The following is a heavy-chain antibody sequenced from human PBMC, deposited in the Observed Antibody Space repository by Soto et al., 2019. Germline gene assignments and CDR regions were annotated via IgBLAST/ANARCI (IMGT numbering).Heavy chain of an antibody. CDR3: ARDVSGNFDY. J-gene: IGHJ4*02. CDR2: IWYDGSNK. V-gene: IGHV3-33*01. CDR1: GFTFSSYG. Sequence: PGGSLRLSCAASGFTFSSYGMHWVRQAPGKGLEWVAVIWYDGSNKYYADSVKGRFTISRDNSKNTLYLQMISLRAEDTAVYYCARDVSGNFDYRGKGILVTVAS.